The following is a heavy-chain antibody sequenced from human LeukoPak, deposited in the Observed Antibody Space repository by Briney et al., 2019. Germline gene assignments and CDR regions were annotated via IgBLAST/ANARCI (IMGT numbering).Heavy chain of an antibody. D-gene: IGHD5-24*01. CDR1: GGSFSGYY. Sequence: SETLSLTWAVYGGSFSGYYWSWIRQPPGKGLEWIGEINHSGSTNYNPSLKSRVTISVDTSKNQFSLKLSSVTAADTAVYYCARAAYGYNLVDYWGQGTLVTVSS. V-gene: IGHV4-34*01. CDR3: ARAAYGYNLVDY. J-gene: IGHJ4*02. CDR2: INHSGST.